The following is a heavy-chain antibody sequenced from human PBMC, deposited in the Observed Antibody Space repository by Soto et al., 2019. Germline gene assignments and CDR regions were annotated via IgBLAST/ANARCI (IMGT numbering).Heavy chain of an antibody. V-gene: IGHV3-23*01. CDR1: GFTFSSYA. CDR3: GKGFGATTSRGMDV. D-gene: IGHD3-10*01. J-gene: IGHJ6*02. CDR2: ISGSGGST. Sequence: EVQLLESGGGLVQPGGSLRLSCAASGFTFSSYAMSWVRQAPGKGLEWVSDISGSGGSTYYEDSVKGRFTISRDNSKNTLYLQMNSLRAEDTAVYYCGKGFGATTSRGMDVWGQGTTVTVSS.